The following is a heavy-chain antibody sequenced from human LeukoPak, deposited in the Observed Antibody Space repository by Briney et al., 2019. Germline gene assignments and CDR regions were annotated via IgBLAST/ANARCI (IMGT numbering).Heavy chain of an antibody. D-gene: IGHD1-26*01. CDR1: GYTFTGYY. V-gene: IGHV1-2*06. Sequence: ASVKDSCKASGYTFTGYYMHWVRQAPGQGLEWMGRINPNSGGTNYAQKFQGRVTMTRDTSISTAYMELSRLRSDDTAVYYCASLGEVLWDYYFDYWGQGTLVTVSS. J-gene: IGHJ4*02. CDR2: INPNSGGT. CDR3: ASLGEVLWDYYFDY.